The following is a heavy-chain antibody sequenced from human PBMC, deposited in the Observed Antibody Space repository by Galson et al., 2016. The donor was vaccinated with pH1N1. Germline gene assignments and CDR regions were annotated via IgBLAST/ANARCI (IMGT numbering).Heavy chain of an antibody. D-gene: IGHD4-17*01. CDR3: AKVDRDDYGDYALDY. J-gene: IGHJ3*01. Sequence: SLRLSCAASGFTFTNYAMAWVRRAPGKGLEWVSDISGTGDNTRYADSVKGRFTISRDNSRNTLFLQMNSLRPEDTAVYYCAKVDRDDYGDYALDYWGPGTMVTVSS. V-gene: IGHV3-23*01. CDR2: ISGTGDNT. CDR1: GFTFTNYA.